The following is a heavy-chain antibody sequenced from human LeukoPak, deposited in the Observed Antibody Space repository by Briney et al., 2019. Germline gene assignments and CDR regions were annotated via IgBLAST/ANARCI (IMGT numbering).Heavy chain of an antibody. Sequence: GGSLRLSCAASGFTFSSYAMHWVRQAPGKGLEWVAVISYDGSNKYYADSVKGRFTISRDNSKNTLYLQMNSLRAEDTAVYYCAKYIGLLWFGDYFDYWGQGTLVTVSS. CDR3: AKYIGLLWFGDYFDY. V-gene: IGHV3-30-3*02. D-gene: IGHD3-10*01. J-gene: IGHJ4*02. CDR2: ISYDGSNK. CDR1: GFTFSSYA.